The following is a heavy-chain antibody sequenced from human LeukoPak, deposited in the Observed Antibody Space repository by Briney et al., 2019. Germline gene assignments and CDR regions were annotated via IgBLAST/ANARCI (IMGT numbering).Heavy chain of an antibody. Sequence: ASVKVSCKASGGTFSSYAISWVRQAPGQGLEWMGRIIPILGIANYAQKFQGRVTITADKSTSTAYMELRSLRSDDTAVYYCARGLVFYGSGTPRLYYFDYWGQGTLVTVSS. V-gene: IGHV1-69*04. CDR2: IIPILGIA. J-gene: IGHJ4*02. D-gene: IGHD3-10*01. CDR3: ARGLVFYGSGTPRLYYFDY. CDR1: GGTFSSYA.